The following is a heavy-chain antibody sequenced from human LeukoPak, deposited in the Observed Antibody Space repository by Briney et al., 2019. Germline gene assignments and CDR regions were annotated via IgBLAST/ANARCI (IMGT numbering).Heavy chain of an antibody. CDR1: GFTFSIYA. V-gene: IGHV3-23*01. J-gene: IGHJ3*02. D-gene: IGHD1-26*01. CDR2: MSGSGDIT. Sequence: GTSLRLSCAASGFTFSIYAMSWVRQAPGRGLECVSTMSGSGDITRYADSVKGRFVVSRDNSKNTLYLQMNSLRAEDTAIYYCSKGPWDLPHAFDIWGLGTMVTVSS. CDR3: SKGPWDLPHAFDI.